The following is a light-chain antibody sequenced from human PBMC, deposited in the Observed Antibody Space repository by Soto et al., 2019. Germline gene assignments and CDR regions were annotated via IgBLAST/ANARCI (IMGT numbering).Light chain of an antibody. CDR1: SSDVGGYNL. CDR2: EVT. J-gene: IGLJ2*01. CDR3: SSYAGSNNVV. V-gene: IGLV2-8*01. Sequence: QSALTQPPSASGSPGQSVTISCTGTSSDVGGYNLVSWYQQHPGKAPKLMIYEVTKWPSGVPDRFSGSKSGNTASLTVSGLQAEDEADYYCSSYAGSNNVVFGGGTQLTVL.